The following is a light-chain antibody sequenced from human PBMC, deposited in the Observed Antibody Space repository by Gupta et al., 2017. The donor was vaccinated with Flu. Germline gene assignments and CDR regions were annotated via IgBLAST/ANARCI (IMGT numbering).Light chain of an antibody. CDR2: DAS. CDR1: QSVNIY. CDR3: QHRSGLPMYT. V-gene: IGKV3-11*01. Sequence: EIVLTQSPATLSLSPGDRAILSCRASQSVNIYLAWYQQKPGQPPRLLMFDASKRAAGIPDRFSGSGSGTDFTLTISTLEPEDFAVYYCQHRSGLPMYTCGQGTKLE. J-gene: IGKJ2*01.